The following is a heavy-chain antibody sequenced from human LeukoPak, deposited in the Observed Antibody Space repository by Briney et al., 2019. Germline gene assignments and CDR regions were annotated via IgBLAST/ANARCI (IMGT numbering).Heavy chain of an antibody. D-gene: IGHD6-13*01. CDR3: AARLAAAGTVYDAFDI. V-gene: IGHV4-4*02. CDR2: IYHSGST. CDR1: GGSISSSNW. J-gene: IGHJ3*02. Sequence: SGTLSLTCAVSGGSISSSNWWSWVRQPPGKGLEWIGEIYHSGSTNYNPSLKSRVTISVDKSKNQFSLKLSSVTAADTAVYYCAARLAAAGTVYDAFDIWGQGTMVTVSS.